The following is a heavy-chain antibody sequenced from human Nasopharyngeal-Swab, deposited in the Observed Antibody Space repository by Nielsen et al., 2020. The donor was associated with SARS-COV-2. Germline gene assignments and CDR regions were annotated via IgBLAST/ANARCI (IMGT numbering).Heavy chain of an antibody. D-gene: IGHD2-15*01. CDR1: GFTFDDYG. CDR2: INWNGGST. CDR3: AREGGYCSGGSCPYYGMDI. Sequence: GESLKISCAASGFTFDDYGMSWVRQAPGKGLEWVSGINWNGGSTGYADSVKGRFTISGDNAKNSLYLQMNSLRAEDTALYHCAREGGYCSGGSCPYYGMDIWGQGTTVTVSS. J-gene: IGHJ6*02. V-gene: IGHV3-20*01.